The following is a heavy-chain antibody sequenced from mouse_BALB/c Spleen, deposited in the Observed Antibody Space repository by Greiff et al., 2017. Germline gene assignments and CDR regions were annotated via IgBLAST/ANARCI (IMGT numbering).Heavy chain of an antibody. Sequence: QVQLQQSGAELVRPGTSVKVSCKASGYAFTNYLIEWVKQRPGQGLEWIGVINPGSGGTNYNEKFKGKATLTADKSSSTAYMQLSSLTSDDSAVYFCARQLGRSYAMDYWGQGTSVTVSS. CDR3: ARQLGRSYAMDY. CDR2: INPGSGGT. V-gene: IGHV1-54*01. D-gene: IGHD3-1*01. CDR1: GYAFTNYL. J-gene: IGHJ4*01.